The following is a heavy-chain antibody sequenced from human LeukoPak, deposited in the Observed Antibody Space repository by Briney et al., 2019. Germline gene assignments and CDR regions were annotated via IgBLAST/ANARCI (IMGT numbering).Heavy chain of an antibody. CDR2: ISAYNGNT. CDR3: ARDCFLRTNGVCYRY. Sequence: RASVKVSCKASGYTFTSYGISWVRQAPGQGLEWMGWISAYNGNTNYAQKLQGKVTMTTDTSTSTGYMELRRLRSDDTAVYYCARDCFLRTNGVCYRYWGQGTLVTVSS. J-gene: IGHJ4*02. V-gene: IGHV1-18*01. D-gene: IGHD2-8*01. CDR1: GYTFTSYG.